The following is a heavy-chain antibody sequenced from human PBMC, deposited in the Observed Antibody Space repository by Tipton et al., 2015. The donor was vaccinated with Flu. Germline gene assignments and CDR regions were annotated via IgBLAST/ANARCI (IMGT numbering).Heavy chain of an antibody. CDR2: IYGSGT. CDR3: ARGLGSFDFWSGSDY. D-gene: IGHD3-3*01. J-gene: IGHJ4*02. Sequence: TLSLTYTVSGGSINGYYWSWIRQPPGKGLECLGFIYGSGTNHTPFLKSRVTISVDTSKNQFSLRLSSVTAADTAVYYCARGLGSFDFWSGSDYWGQGTLVTVSS. V-gene: IGHV4-59*01. CDR1: GGSINGYY.